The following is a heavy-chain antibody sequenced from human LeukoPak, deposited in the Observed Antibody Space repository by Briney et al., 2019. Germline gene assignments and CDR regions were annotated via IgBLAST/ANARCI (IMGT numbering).Heavy chain of an antibody. D-gene: IGHD3-10*01. V-gene: IGHV4-34*01. CDR1: GGSFSGYY. Sequence: SETLSLTCAVYGGSFSGYYWSWIRQPPGKGLEWIGEINHSGSTNYNPSLKSRVTISVDTSKNQFSLKLSSVTAADTAVYYCARVGGGVIRYWGQGTLVTVSS. CDR2: INHSGST. CDR3: ARVGGGVIRY. J-gene: IGHJ4*02.